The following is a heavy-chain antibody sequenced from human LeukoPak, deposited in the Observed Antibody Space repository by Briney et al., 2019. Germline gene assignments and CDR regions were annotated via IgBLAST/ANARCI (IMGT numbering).Heavy chain of an antibody. D-gene: IGHD3-22*01. Sequence: GGSLRLSCVASGFTLSHNYMSWVRQAPGKGLEWVSVINSGGKIYYADSVKGRFTISRDNSKNTLHLQMNSLRTEDTAVYYCARDRNYFITSGYLDYFDYWGQGTLVTVSS. CDR3: ARDRNYFITSGYLDYFDY. CDR2: INSGGKI. V-gene: IGHV3-66*02. CDR1: GFTLSHNY. J-gene: IGHJ4*02.